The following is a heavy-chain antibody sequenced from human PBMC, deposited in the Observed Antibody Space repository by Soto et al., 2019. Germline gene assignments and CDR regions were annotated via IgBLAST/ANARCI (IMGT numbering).Heavy chain of an antibody. V-gene: IGHV5-51*01. CDR3: ARSRITVSTWTFDY. CDR2: IYPGDSDT. J-gene: IGHJ4*02. D-gene: IGHD1-20*01. CDR1: GYSFTNYW. Sequence: HGESLKISCKGSGYSFTNYWIGWVRQMPGKGLEWMGIIYPGDSDTRYSPSFQGQVTISTDKSISTAYLQWSSLRASDSAMYYCARSRITVSTWTFDYWGQGTLVTVSS.